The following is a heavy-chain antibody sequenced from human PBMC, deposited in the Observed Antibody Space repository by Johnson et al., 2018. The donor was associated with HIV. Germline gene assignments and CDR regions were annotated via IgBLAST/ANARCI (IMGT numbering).Heavy chain of an antibody. J-gene: IGHJ3*02. CDR1: GFTFSDYY. V-gene: IGHV3-11*04. CDR3: ARDQGYNGFEPDAFDI. CDR2: ISSSGSTI. Sequence: QVQLVESGGGVVQPGGSLRLSCAASGFTFSDYYMSWIRPAPGKGLAWVSYISSSGSTIYYADRVRGRLTISRDNSKNTLYLQMNSLGAEDTAVYFCARDQGYNGFEPDAFDIWGRGTMVTVSS. D-gene: IGHD5-12*01.